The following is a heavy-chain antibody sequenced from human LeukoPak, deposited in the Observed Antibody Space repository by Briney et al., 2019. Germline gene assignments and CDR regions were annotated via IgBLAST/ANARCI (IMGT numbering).Heavy chain of an antibody. D-gene: IGHD3-10*01. Sequence: GGSLRLSCAASGFTFSSYSMNWVRQAPWKGLEWVSYISSSSSTIYYADSVKGRFTISRDNAKNSLYLQMNSLRAEDTAVYYCARDLFYYGSGSFDYWGQGTLVTVSS. CDR1: GFTFSSYS. CDR3: ARDLFYYGSGSFDY. J-gene: IGHJ4*02. V-gene: IGHV3-48*01. CDR2: ISSSSSTI.